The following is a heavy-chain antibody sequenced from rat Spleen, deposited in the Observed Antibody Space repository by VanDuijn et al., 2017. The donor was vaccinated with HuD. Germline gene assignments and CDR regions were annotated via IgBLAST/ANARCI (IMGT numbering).Heavy chain of an antibody. J-gene: IGHJ2*01. CDR2: ISYEGSST. CDR1: GFTFSNYY. CDR3: ARQFDY. Sequence: EVQLVESGGGLVQPGRSMKLSCAASGFTFSNYYMAWIRQAPGKGLEWIASISYEGSSTYYGDSVKGRFTISRDNAKSTLYLQMNSLRSEDTATYYCARQFDYWGQGLMVTVSS. V-gene: IGHV5-22*01.